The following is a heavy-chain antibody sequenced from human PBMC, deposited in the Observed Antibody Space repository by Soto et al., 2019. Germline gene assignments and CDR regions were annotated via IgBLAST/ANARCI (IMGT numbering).Heavy chain of an antibody. CDR1: GGSISSYY. V-gene: IGHV4-59*01. CDR2: IYYRGST. J-gene: IGHJ6*02. CDR3: ARDRSSGWYGAYYGMDV. D-gene: IGHD6-19*01. Sequence: QVQLQESGPGLVKPSETLSLTCTVSGGSISSYYWSWIRQPPGKGLEWIGYIYYRGSTNYNPSLKSRVTISVDTSKNQFSLKLSSVTAADTAVYYCARDRSSGWYGAYYGMDVWGQGTTVTVSS.